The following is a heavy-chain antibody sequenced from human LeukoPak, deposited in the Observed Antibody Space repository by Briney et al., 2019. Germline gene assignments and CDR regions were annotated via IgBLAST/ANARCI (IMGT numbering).Heavy chain of an antibody. J-gene: IGHJ6*03. D-gene: IGHD2-2*01. CDR3: ARASVVVVPAATIGDYYYYYMDV. CDR1: GGSISSGSYY. Sequence: KPSETLSLTCTVSGGSISSGSYYWSWIRQPAGKGLEWIGRIYTSGSTNYNPSLKSRVTISVDTSKNQFSLKLSSVTAADTAVYYCARASVVVVPAATIGDYYYYYMDVWGKGTTVTVSS. CDR2: IYTSGST. V-gene: IGHV4-61*02.